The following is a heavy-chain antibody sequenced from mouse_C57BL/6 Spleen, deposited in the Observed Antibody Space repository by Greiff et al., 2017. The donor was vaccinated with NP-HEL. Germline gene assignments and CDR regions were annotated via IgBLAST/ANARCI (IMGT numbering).Heavy chain of an antibody. CDR3: ARGSVYYDYDGIYFDY. Sequence: VQLQQPGAELVKPGASVKMSCKASGYTFTSYWITWVKQRPGQGLEWIGDIYPGSGSTNYNEKFKSKATLTVDTSSSPAYMQLSSLTSEDSAVYYCARGSVYYDYDGIYFDYWGQGTTLTVSS. D-gene: IGHD2-4*01. V-gene: IGHV1-55*01. CDR1: GYTFTSYW. CDR2: IYPGSGST. J-gene: IGHJ2*01.